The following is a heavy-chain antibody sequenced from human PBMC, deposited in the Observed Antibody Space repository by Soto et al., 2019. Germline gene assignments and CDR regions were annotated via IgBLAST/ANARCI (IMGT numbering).Heavy chain of an antibody. D-gene: IGHD2-8*01. CDR2: ISPNGDST. CDR3: AKVRLNVYLKYAPHL. Sequence: EVQLLESGGGLVQPGGSLRLACAASGFTFNNYAMNWVRQAPGRGLEWVSIISPNGDSTYYADSVKGRFTISRDNSHNTVFLHMKSHRYKDTAIYFCAKVRLNVYLKYAPHLWGQATLVTVSS. CDR1: GFTFNNYA. J-gene: IGHJ3*01. V-gene: IGHV3-23*01.